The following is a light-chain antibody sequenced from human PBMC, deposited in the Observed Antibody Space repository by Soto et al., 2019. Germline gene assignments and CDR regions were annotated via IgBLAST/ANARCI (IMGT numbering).Light chain of an antibody. CDR1: RTDVDGYDY. CDR2: DVN. Sequence: QSAPTQPASVSGSPGQSITISCTGARTDVDGYDYVTWYQQHPGQAPKLMIYDVNNRPSGVSHRFSGSKSGDTASLTISGLQAEDDADYYCSSYTASAPFYIFGTGTKLTVL. J-gene: IGLJ1*01. V-gene: IGLV2-14*03. CDR3: SSYTASAPFYI.